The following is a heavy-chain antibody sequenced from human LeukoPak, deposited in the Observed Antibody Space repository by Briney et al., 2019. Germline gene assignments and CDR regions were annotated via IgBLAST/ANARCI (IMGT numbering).Heavy chain of an antibody. Sequence: ASVKISCKVSGYTFTDYYMHWAHQAPGKGLEWMGLVDPEDGETIYAEKFQGRVTITADTSTDTAYMELSSLRSEDTAVYYCATDYGSGSYDYWGQGTLVTVSS. V-gene: IGHV1-69-2*01. CDR1: GYTFTDYY. CDR2: VDPEDGET. CDR3: ATDYGSGSYDY. J-gene: IGHJ4*02. D-gene: IGHD1-26*01.